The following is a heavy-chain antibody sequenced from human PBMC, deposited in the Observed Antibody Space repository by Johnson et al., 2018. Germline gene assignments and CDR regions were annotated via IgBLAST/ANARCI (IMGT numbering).Heavy chain of an antibody. CDR3: ANIDTSGRGAYFQY. CDR2: IKQDGSEK. V-gene: IGHV3-7*01. CDR1: GFTFSNYW. D-gene: IGHD3-22*01. Sequence: VQLVQSGGGLVQPGGSLRLCCAASGFTFSNYWMSWVRQAPGKGLEWVANIKQDGSEKHYVDSVKGRFTISRESAKSSLYLKMNSLRAEDTAVYYCANIDTSGRGAYFQYWGQGTLVTVSS. J-gene: IGHJ1*01.